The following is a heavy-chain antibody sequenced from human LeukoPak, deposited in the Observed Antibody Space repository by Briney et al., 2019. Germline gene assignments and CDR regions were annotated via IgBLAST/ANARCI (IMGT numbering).Heavy chain of an antibody. CDR1: GFTFSSYA. CDR3: AKVPTYGSGTYYNDY. V-gene: IGHV3-23*01. CDR2: ISGGGGTR. J-gene: IGHJ4*02. D-gene: IGHD3-10*01. Sequence: SGGSLRLSCAASGFTFSSYAMSWVRQAPGKGLEWVSVISGGGGTRYCADSVKGRFTISRDNSKNTLFLQMNSLRDDDTAVYYCAKVPTYGSGTYYNDYWGQGTLVTVSS.